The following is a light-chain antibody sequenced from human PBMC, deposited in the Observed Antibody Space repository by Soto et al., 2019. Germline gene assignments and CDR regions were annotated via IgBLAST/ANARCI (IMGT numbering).Light chain of an antibody. V-gene: IGKV1-39*01. CDR3: QQSYSTPLT. CDR2: AAS. CDR1: QSITTF. J-gene: IGKJ3*01. Sequence: DIQMTQSPSSLSASVGDRVTITCRASQSITTFLNWYQQRPGKAPQLLIYAASSLQSGFPSRFSGSGSGTDFTLTISSLQPEDFSTYYCQQSYSTPLTFGPGTKVDFK.